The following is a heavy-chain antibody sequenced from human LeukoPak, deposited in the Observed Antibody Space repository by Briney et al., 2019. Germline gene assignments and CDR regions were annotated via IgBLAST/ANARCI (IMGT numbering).Heavy chain of an antibody. J-gene: IGHJ4*02. V-gene: IGHV4-61*02. CDR1: GGSIRSGDYY. CDR2: IYASGNT. CDR3: ASTEQWLAFDY. D-gene: IGHD6-19*01. Sequence: SETLSLTCTVSGGSIRSGDYYWSWIRQPAGEGLEWIGRIYASGNTNYNPSLKSRVTMSIDTSKNQFSLKLSSVTAADTAVYYCASTEQWLAFDYWGQGTLVTVSS.